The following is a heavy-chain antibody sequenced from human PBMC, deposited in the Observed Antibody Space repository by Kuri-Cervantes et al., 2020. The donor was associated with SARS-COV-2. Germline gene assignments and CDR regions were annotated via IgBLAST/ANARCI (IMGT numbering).Heavy chain of an antibody. CDR3: AGSTALTPFDY. Sequence: SVKISCKASGGTFSSYAISWGRQAPRQGLEWRGGIIPIFGTANYAQKFQARVTITADDTTSTAYMELSSRTSEDPAVYYWAGSTALTPFDYWGQGTLVTVSS. CDR1: GGTFSSYA. J-gene: IGHJ4*02. CDR2: IIPIFGTA. V-gene: IGHV1-69*13. D-gene: IGHD4-17*01.